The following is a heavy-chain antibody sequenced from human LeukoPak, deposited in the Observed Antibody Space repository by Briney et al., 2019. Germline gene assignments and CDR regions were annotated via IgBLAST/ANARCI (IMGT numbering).Heavy chain of an antibody. CDR1: GGTFSSYA. Sequence: SVKLSCKASGGTFSSYAISWVRQAPGQGLEWMGRIIPIFGTANYAQKFQGSVTITADKSTSTAYMELSSLRSEDTAVYYCARDLAVAGTGPSDYWGQGTLVTVSS. CDR3: ARDLAVAGTGPSDY. J-gene: IGHJ4*02. CDR2: IIPIFGTA. V-gene: IGHV1-69*06. D-gene: IGHD6-19*01.